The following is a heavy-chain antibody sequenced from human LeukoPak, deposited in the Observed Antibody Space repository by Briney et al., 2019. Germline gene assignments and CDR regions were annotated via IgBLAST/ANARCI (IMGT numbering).Heavy chain of an antibody. Sequence: ASVKVSCKASGYTFISYGISWVRQAPGQGLEWMGCISAYNGNTNYAQKLQGRVTMTTATSTSTAYMELRSLRSDDTAVYYCARVAEDCSSTSCYGGVDYWGQGTLVTVSS. CDR3: ARVAEDCSSTSCYGGVDY. CDR2: ISAYNGNT. J-gene: IGHJ4*02. V-gene: IGHV1-18*01. CDR1: GYTFISYG. D-gene: IGHD2-2*01.